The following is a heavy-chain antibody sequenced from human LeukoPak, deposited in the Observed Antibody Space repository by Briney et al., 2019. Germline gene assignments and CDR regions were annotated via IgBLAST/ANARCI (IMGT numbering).Heavy chain of an antibody. CDR2: ISYHGRNQ. Sequence: GRSLRLSCAASGFSFSNYALHWVRQAPGEGLEWVSSISYHGRNQFYADSVKGRFTVSRDSSRNTLYLQMNSLTPDDTAVYYCARDYRYNMDVWGQGTTVTVSS. V-gene: IGHV3-30*04. J-gene: IGHJ6*02. CDR1: GFSFSNYA. CDR3: ARDYRYNMDV. D-gene: IGHD5-18*01.